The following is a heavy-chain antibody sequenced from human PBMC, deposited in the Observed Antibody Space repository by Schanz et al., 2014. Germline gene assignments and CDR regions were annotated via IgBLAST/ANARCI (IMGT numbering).Heavy chain of an antibody. CDR3: TRGGYSYALSAFDI. CDR2: ITAYNGDT. CDR1: GYTFTSHG. D-gene: IGHD5-18*01. V-gene: IGHV1-18*01. Sequence: QVQLVQSGAKVKKPGASVKVSCKASGYTFTSHGISWVRQAPGQGLEWMGWITAYNGDTNYALKLQSRVTMTTDTSTGTAYMELRSLRSDDTALYYCTRGGYSYALSAFDIWGQGTMVTVSS. J-gene: IGHJ3*02.